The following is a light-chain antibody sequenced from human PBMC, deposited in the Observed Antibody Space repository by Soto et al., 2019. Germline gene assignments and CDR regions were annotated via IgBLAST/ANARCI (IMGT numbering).Light chain of an antibody. CDR3: QQANSFSFT. J-gene: IGKJ4*01. CDR1: QNINHW. CDR2: AAS. V-gene: IGKV1-12*02. Sequence: DIQLTQSPSSVSASVGDRVTITCRPRQNINHWLAWYQQKPGKAPKLLIYAASSLQSGVPSRVSGSEAATDFTLTITGLQPEDFATYYGQQANSFSFTFGGGTRVEIK.